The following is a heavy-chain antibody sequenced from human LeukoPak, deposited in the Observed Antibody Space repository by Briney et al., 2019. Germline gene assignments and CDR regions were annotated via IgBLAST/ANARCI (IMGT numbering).Heavy chain of an antibody. D-gene: IGHD3-10*01. CDR3: ARDRSSGSYYPNWFDP. J-gene: IGHJ5*02. CDR1: GGTFSSYA. V-gene: IGHV1-69*05. Sequence: SVKVSCKASGGTFSSYAISWVRQALGQGLEWMGGIIPIFGTANYAQKFQGRVTITTDESTSTAYMELSSLRSDDTAVYYCARDRSSGSYYPNWFDPWGQGTLVTVSS. CDR2: IIPIFGTA.